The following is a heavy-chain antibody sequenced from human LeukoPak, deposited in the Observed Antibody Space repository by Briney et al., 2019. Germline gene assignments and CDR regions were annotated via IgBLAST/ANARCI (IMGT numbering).Heavy chain of an antibody. J-gene: IGHJ4*02. CDR1: GFTVSSNY. D-gene: IGHD1-26*01. Sequence: GRSLRLSRAASGFTVSSNYMSWVRQAPGKGLEWVSVIYSGGSTYYADSVKGRSTISRDNSKNTLYLQMNSLRAEDTAVYYCARVMGAFDYWGQGTLVTVSS. CDR3: ARVMGAFDY. V-gene: IGHV3-66*01. CDR2: IYSGGST.